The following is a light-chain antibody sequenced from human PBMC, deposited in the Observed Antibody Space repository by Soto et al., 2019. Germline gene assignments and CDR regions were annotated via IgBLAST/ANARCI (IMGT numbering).Light chain of an antibody. CDR2: END. J-gene: IGLJ1*01. Sequence: QSVLTQPPSVSAAPGQKVTISCSGSSSNIGNNYVSWYQQLPGTAPKLLIFENDKRPSGIPDRFSGSKSGTSATLGITGLQTGDAADYYCGTWDNTLTAFVFGTGTKLTVL. V-gene: IGLV1-51*02. CDR3: GTWDNTLTAFV. CDR1: SSNIGNNY.